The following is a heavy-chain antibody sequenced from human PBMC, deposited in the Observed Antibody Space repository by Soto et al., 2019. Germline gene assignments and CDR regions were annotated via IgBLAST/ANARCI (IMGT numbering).Heavy chain of an antibody. CDR3: AKDISGRGSYYYYYGMDV. CDR2: ISWNSGSI. V-gene: IGHV3-9*01. CDR1: GFNFDDYA. D-gene: IGHD1-26*01. Sequence: EVQLVESGGGLVPPGRTLRLSCAASGFNFDDYAMHWVRQAPGKGLEWVSGISWNSGSIGYADSVKARFTISRDNAKNSLYLQMNSLRAEDTAFYYCAKDISGRGSYYYYYGMDVWGQGIPVTVSS. J-gene: IGHJ6*02.